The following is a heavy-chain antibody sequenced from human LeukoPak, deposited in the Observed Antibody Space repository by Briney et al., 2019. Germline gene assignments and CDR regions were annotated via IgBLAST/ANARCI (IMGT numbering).Heavy chain of an antibody. J-gene: IGHJ4*02. CDR3: AKGSTMVRGPWSY. CDR1: GFTFSSYA. V-gene: IGHV3-23*01. CDR2: ISSSGGST. Sequence: GGSLRLSCAASGFTFSSYAMSWVRQAPGKGLEWVSAISSSGGSTYYADSVKGRFTISRDNSKNTLYLQMNSLRAEDTAVYYCAKGSTMVRGPWSYWGQGTLVTVSS. D-gene: IGHD3-10*01.